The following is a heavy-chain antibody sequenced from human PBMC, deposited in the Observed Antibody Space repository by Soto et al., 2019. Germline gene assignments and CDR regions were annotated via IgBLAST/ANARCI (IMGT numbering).Heavy chain of an antibody. CDR3: ARTRGVMFDY. J-gene: IGHJ4*02. V-gene: IGHV4-30-2*01. CDR1: GGSISSGGYS. CDR2: IYHSGST. D-gene: IGHD3-10*01. Sequence: SETLSLTCAVSGGSISSGGYSWSWIRQPPGKGLEWIGYIYHSGSTYYNPSLKSRVTISVDRSKNQFSLKLSSVTAADTAVYYCARTRGVMFDYWGQGTLVTVSS.